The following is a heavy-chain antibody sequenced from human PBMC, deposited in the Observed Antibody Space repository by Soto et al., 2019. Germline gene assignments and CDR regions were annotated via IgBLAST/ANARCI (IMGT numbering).Heavy chain of an antibody. CDR1: GFAFGSYG. D-gene: IGHD2-21*01. CDR2: LGFDGGGR. V-gene: IGHV3-33*01. CDR3: ARELVVPDYAMDV. J-gene: IGHJ6*02. Sequence: QGQLVESGGGVVQPGRSLRLSCAASGFAFGSYGMHWVRQTPGKGLEWVAVLGFDGGGRYYADSVKGRFTITRDNSKNTLYLQMDSLIAEDTAVYYCARELVVPDYAMDVWGQGTTVTVSS.